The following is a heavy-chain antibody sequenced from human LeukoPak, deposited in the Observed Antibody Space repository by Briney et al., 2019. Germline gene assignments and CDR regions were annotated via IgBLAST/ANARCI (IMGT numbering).Heavy chain of an antibody. CDR2: INTDGSTT. V-gene: IGHV3-74*01. CDR3: ARETPRRGETRDGYR. D-gene: IGHD5-24*01. Sequence: GGSLRLSCAASGFTFSNYWMHWVRQAPGKGLVWVSRINTDGSTTSYVDYVKGRFTISRDNTKNTLYLHMNSLRAEDTAVYYCARETPRRGETRDGYRWGQGTLVTVSS. CDR1: GFTFSNYW. J-gene: IGHJ4*02.